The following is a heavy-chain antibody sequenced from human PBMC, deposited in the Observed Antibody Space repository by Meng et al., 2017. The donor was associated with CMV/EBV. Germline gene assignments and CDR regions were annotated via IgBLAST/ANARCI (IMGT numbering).Heavy chain of an antibody. CDR1: GFTFSNAW. V-gene: IGHV3-15*01. CDR3: TGIAAG. J-gene: IGHJ4*02. D-gene: IGHD6-13*01. Sequence: EVQVVGSGGGLVMPGASLRLSSASSGFTFSNAWMGWVRQAPGKGLEWVGRIKRKTDGRTTDYAAPVKGRFTISRDDSKNTLYLQMNSLKTEDTAVYYCTGIAAGWGQGTLVTVSS. CDR2: IKRKTDGRTT.